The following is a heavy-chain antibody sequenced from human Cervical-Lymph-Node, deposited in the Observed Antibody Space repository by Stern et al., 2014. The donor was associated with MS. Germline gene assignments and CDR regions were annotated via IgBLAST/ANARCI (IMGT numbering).Heavy chain of an antibody. J-gene: IGHJ4*02. V-gene: IGHV1-69*14. Sequence: QDQLVQSGAEVKKPGSSVKVSCKASGGTFSSYAIIWVRQAPGQGLEWMGEIIPFFGTTSYAQTFQDRVTINADKSTSTGYMELSSLRFEDTAIYYCARGRGGIVGATHGGYWGQGTLVIVSS. CDR3: ARGRGGIVGATHGGY. CDR2: IIPFFGTT. D-gene: IGHD1-26*01. CDR1: GGTFSSYA.